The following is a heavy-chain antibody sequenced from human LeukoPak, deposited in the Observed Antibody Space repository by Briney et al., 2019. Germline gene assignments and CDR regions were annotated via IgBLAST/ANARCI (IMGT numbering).Heavy chain of an antibody. V-gene: IGHV4-59*08. D-gene: IGHD2-21*02. Sequence: KTSETLSLTCTVSGGSISSYYWSWIGHPPGKGLEGIGYIYYSGSTNYNPSLKSRVTILVDTSKNQFSLKLSSVTAADTAVYYCARHARAANMVVTAAFDIWGQGTMVTVSS. CDR3: ARHARAANMVVTAAFDI. CDR1: GGSISSYY. J-gene: IGHJ3*02. CDR2: IYYSGST.